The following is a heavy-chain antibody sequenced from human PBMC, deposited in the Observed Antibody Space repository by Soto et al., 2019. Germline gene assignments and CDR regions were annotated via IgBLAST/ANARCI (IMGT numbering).Heavy chain of an antibody. J-gene: IGHJ4*02. CDR2: IKSKTDGGTT. Sequence: GGSLRLSCAASGFTFSNAWMNWVRQAPGKGLEWVGRIKSKTDGGTTDYAAPVKGRFTISRDDSKNTLYLQMNSLKTEDTAVYYCTPEDALTGHYPFDYWGQGTLVTVSS. V-gene: IGHV3-15*07. D-gene: IGHD3-9*01. CDR1: GFTFSNAW. CDR3: TPEDALTGHYPFDY.